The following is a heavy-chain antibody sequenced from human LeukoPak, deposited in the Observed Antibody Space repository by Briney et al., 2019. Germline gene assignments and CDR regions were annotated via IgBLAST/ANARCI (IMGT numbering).Heavy chain of an antibody. CDR1: GFTFSSHG. CDR2: ISYKSNYI. D-gene: IGHD3-22*01. CDR3: ARADYYETSGPFGY. J-gene: IGHJ4*02. V-gene: IGHV3-21*01. Sequence: GGSLRLSCAGSGFTFSSHGMNWVRQAPGKGLEWVSFISYKSNYIFYADSVKGRFTISRDNAKNSLYLQMNSLRAEDTDVYYCARADYYETSGPFGYGGQGTLVIVSS.